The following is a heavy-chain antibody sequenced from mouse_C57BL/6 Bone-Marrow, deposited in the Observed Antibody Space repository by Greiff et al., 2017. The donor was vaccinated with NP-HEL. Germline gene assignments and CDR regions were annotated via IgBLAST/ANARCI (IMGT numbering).Heavy chain of an antibody. CDR2: IWSGGST. J-gene: IGHJ1*03. CDR3: ATNWDVGWYFDV. Sequence: VKLMESGPGLVQPSQCLSITCTASGFSLTSYGVHWVRQSPGKGLEWLGVIWSGGSTDYNAAFISRLSISKDNSKSQVFFKMNSLQADDTAIYYCATNWDVGWYFDVWGTGTTVTVSS. CDR1: GFSLTSYG. D-gene: IGHD4-1*02. V-gene: IGHV2-2*01.